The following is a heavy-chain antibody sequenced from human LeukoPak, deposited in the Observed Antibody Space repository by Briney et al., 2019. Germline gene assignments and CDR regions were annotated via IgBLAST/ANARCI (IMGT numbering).Heavy chain of an antibody. D-gene: IGHD4-17*01. V-gene: IGHV4-59*11. CDR3: AREDPQTTVPEGMDV. Sequence: SETLSLTCTVSNDSFSSHYWTWIRQPPGKGLEWIGYISYSGSTNYNPSPKSRVTISVDTSKNQFSLQLRSVTAADTAVYYCAREDPQTTVPEGMDVWGQGTTVTVSS. CDR2: ISYSGST. J-gene: IGHJ6*02. CDR1: NDSFSSHY.